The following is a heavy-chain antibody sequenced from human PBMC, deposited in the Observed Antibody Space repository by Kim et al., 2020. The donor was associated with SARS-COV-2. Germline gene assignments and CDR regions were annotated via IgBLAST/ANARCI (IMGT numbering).Heavy chain of an antibody. CDR1: GYTFTSYA. Sequence: ASVKVSCKASGYTFTSYAMHWVRQAPGQRLEWMGWINAGNGNTKYSQKFQGRVTITRDTSASTAYMELSSLRSEDTAVYYCATSEYYDFWSGLREGWFDPWGQGTLVTVSS. CDR2: INAGNGNT. CDR3: ATSEYYDFWSGLREGWFDP. J-gene: IGHJ5*02. V-gene: IGHV1-3*01. D-gene: IGHD3-3*01.